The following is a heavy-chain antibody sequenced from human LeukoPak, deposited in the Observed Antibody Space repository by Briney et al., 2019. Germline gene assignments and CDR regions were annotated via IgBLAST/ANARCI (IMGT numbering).Heavy chain of an antibody. J-gene: IGHJ4*02. CDR3: ARSSCSSTSCYRVFDY. V-gene: IGHV4-59*11. CDR2: IYYSGST. CDR1: GGSISSHY. D-gene: IGHD2-2*01. Sequence: PSETLSLTCTVSGGSISSHYWSWIRQPPGKGLEWIGYIYYSGSTNYNPSLKSRVTISVDTSKNQFSLKLSSVTAADTAVYYCARSSCSSTSCYRVFDYWGQGTLVTVSS.